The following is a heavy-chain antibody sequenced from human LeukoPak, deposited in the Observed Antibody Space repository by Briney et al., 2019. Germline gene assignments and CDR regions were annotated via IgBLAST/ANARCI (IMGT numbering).Heavy chain of an antibody. CDR2: INPSGGST. Sequence: ASVKVSCKASGYTFTGYYMHWVQQAPGQGLEWMGIINPSGGSTSYAQKFQGRVTMTRDTSTSTVYMELSSLRSEDTAVYYCAREGDYYGSGSPFDSSGQRTLVTVSS. J-gene: IGHJ4*02. CDR3: AREGDYYGSGSPFDS. D-gene: IGHD3-10*01. V-gene: IGHV1-46*01. CDR1: GYTFTGYY.